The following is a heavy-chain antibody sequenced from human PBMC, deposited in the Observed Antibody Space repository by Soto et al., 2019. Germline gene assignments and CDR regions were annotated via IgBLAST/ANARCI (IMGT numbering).Heavy chain of an antibody. Sequence: GESLKISCKGSGYSFTSYWIGWVRQMPGKGLEWMGIIYPGDSDTRYSPSFQGQVTISADKSISTAYLQWSSLKASDTAMYYCARLWRKPGSPYYYYYGMDVWGQGTTVTVSS. J-gene: IGHJ6*02. D-gene: IGHD3-16*01. V-gene: IGHV5-51*01. CDR1: GYSFTSYW. CDR2: IYPGDSDT. CDR3: ARLWRKPGSPYYYYYGMDV.